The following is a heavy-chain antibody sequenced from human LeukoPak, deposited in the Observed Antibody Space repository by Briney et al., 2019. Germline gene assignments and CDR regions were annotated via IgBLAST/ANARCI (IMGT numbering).Heavy chain of an antibody. Sequence: ASVKVSCKASGYTFTGYYMHWVRQAPGQGLEWMGWINPNSGGTNYAQKFQGRVTMTRDTSISTAYMELSRLRSDDTAVYYCARGRLLWFGEKYYMDVWGKGTTVTISS. CDR1: GYTFTGYY. D-gene: IGHD3-10*01. CDR2: INPNSGGT. J-gene: IGHJ6*03. CDR3: ARGRLLWFGEKYYMDV. V-gene: IGHV1-2*02.